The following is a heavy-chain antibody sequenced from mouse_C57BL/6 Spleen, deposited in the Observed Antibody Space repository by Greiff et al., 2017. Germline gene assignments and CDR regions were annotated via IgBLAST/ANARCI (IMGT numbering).Heavy chain of an antibody. CDR2: INPSTGGT. CDR1: GYSFTGYY. CDR3: ARGDYYGSSSDY. V-gene: IGHV1-42*01. J-gene: IGHJ2*01. D-gene: IGHD1-1*01. Sequence: VQLQQSGPELVKPGASVKISCKASGYSFTGYYMNWVKQSPEKSLEWIGEINPSTGGTTYNQKFKAKATLTVDKSSSTAYMQLKSLTSEDSAVYYCARGDYYGSSSDYWGQGTTLTVSS.